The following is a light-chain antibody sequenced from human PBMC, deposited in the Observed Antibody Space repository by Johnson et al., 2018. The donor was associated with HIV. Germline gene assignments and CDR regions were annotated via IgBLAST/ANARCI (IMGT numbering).Light chain of an antibody. CDR1: SSNIGNNY. V-gene: IGLV1-51*01. CDR2: DNN. Sequence: QPVLTQPPSVSAAPGQKVTISCSGSSSNIGNNYVSWYQQLPGTAPKLLIYDNNKRPSGIPDRFSGSKSGTSATLGITGLQTGDEADYYCGTWDNSVSPGGVFGTVTQVIVL. CDR3: GTWDNSVSPGGV. J-gene: IGLJ1*01.